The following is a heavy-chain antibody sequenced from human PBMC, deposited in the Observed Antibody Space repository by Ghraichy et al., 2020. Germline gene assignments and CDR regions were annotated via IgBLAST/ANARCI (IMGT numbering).Heavy chain of an antibody. CDR2: ISSVGFNK. D-gene: IGHD3-3*01. J-gene: IGHJ4*02. V-gene: IGHV3-30-3*01. CDR3: AREPSPVITIFGSLDY. Sequence: LSLTCTASGFTLSSFTIHWVRQAPGKGLEWVAIISSVGFNKNYADSLKGRYTISRDNSKNTVYLQINSLRGEDTAVYYCAREPSPVITIFGSLDYWGQGTLVIVSS. CDR1: GFTLSSFT.